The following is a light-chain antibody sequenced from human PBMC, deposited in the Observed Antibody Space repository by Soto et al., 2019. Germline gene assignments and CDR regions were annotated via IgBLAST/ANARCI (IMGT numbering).Light chain of an antibody. CDR1: QTISGY. V-gene: IGKV1-39*01. CDR2: AAS. J-gene: IGKJ3*01. Sequence: DIQMTQSPSSLSASVGDRVTITCRASQTISGYLNWYQQKPGKAPELLIYAASYLGNGVPSRFSGSGSGTYFTLTISSLQPEDFATYYCQQYNSYPFVFGPGTKVEIK. CDR3: QQYNSYPFV.